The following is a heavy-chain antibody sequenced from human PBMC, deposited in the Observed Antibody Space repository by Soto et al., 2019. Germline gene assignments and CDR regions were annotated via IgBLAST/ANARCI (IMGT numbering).Heavy chain of an antibody. V-gene: IGHV3-48*02. CDR2: ISSSSSAI. D-gene: IGHD3-3*01. Sequence: GGSLRLSCAASGFTFSSYSMNWVRQAPGKGLEWVSYISSSSSAIYYADSVKGRFTISRDNAKNSLYLQMNSLRDEDTAVYYCARGPTARDYDFWSGYYDSDQAVAGTISTYYYYGMDVWGQGTTVTVSS. CDR3: ARGPTARDYDFWSGYYDSDQAVAGTISTYYYYGMDV. CDR1: GFTFSSYS. J-gene: IGHJ6*02.